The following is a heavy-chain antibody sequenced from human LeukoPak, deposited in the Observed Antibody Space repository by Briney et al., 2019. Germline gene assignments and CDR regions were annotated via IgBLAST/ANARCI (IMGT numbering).Heavy chain of an antibody. J-gene: IGHJ4*02. CDR3: ARGQALYSDASGYYAGGFYYFDK. Sequence: TSETLPLTCAVYGGSFSGYYWSWIRQTAGKGLEWIGEINHSGSAKYNPSLKSRVSISVTLSKNQFSLDLSSVTAADTAVYYCARGQALYSDASGYYAGGFYYFDKWGQGTLVTVSS. D-gene: IGHD3-22*01. CDR1: GGSFSGYY. V-gene: IGHV4-34*01. CDR2: INHSGSA.